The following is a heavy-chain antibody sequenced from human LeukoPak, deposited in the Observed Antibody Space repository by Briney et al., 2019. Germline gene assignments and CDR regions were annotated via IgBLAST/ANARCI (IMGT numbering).Heavy chain of an antibody. CDR1: GFTFSSYG. CDR2: IWYDGSNK. CDR3: AKYQDVAVAGHDYYMDV. Sequence: GRSLRLSCAASGFTFSSYGMHWVRQAPGKGLEWVAVIWYDGSNKYYADSVKGRFTISKDNSKNKLYLQMNSLRAEDTAVYYCAKYQDVAVAGHDYYMDVWGKGTTVTVSS. D-gene: IGHD6-19*01. V-gene: IGHV3-33*06. J-gene: IGHJ6*03.